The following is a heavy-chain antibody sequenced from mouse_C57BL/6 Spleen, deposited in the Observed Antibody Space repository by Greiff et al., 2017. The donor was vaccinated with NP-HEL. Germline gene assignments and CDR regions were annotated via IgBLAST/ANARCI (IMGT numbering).Heavy chain of an antibody. J-gene: IGHJ2*01. CDR3: ARDPGRYYFDY. CDR2: ISDGGSYT. V-gene: IGHV5-4*01. D-gene: IGHD1-1*01. Sequence: EVKLEESGGGLVKPGGSLKLSCAASGFTFSSYAMSWVRQTPEKRLEWVATISDGGSYTYYPDNVKGRFTISRDNAKNNLYLQMSHLKSEDTAMYYCARDPGRYYFDYWGQGTTLTVSS. CDR1: GFTFSSYA.